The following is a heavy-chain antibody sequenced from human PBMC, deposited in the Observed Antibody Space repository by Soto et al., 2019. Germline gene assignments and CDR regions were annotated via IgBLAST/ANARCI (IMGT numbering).Heavy chain of an antibody. Sequence: EVQLVASGGGLVQPGGSLRLSCAASGFTVSSNYMSWVRQAPGKGLEWVSVIYSGGSTYYADSVKGRFTISRDNSKNTLYLQMNSLRAEDTAVYYCARDPSPSVGDGYEIYFDYWGQGTLVTVSS. D-gene: IGHD5-12*01. CDR3: ARDPSPSVGDGYEIYFDY. J-gene: IGHJ4*02. V-gene: IGHV3-66*01. CDR2: IYSGGST. CDR1: GFTVSSNY.